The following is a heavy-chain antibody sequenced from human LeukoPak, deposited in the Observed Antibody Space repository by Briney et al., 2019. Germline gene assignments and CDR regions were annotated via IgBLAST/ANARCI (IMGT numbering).Heavy chain of an antibody. CDR3: ARDWFHAIDY. CDR1: EFTFSSYW. CDR2: LNQDGSEK. Sequence: PGGSLRLSCAASEFTFSSYWMSWVRQAPGKGLEWVAILNQDGSEKYYVDSVKGRFTISRDNAKNSLYLHMSSLRAEDTAVYYCARDWFHAIDYWGQGTLVTVSS. J-gene: IGHJ4*02. D-gene: IGHD2/OR15-2a*01. V-gene: IGHV3-7*01.